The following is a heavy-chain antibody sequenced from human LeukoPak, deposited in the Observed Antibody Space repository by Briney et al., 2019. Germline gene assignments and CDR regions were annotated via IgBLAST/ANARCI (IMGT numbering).Heavy chain of an antibody. CDR1: GFTFSSYA. CDR2: ISGSGGST. V-gene: IGHV3-23*01. D-gene: IGHD2-2*01. J-gene: IGHJ1*01. Sequence: GGSLRLSCAASGFTFSSYAMSWVRQAPGKGLEWVSAISGSGGSTYYADSVKGRFTISRDNSKNTLYLQMNSLRAEDTAVYYCAKGYCSSASCYADVAYFQHWGQGTLVTVSS. CDR3: AKGYCSSASCYADVAYFQH.